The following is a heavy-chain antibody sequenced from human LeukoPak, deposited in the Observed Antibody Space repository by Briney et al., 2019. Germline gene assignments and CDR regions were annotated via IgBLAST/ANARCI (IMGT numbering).Heavy chain of an antibody. CDR3: ARGLAGATIGGY. V-gene: IGHV3-53*01. Sequence: GGSLRLSCAASGFTFSDYYMSWIRQAPGKGLEWVSVIYIGGSTYYADSVKGRFTISRDNSKNALFLQMNSLRAEDTAVYYCARGLAGATIGGYWGQGTLVTVSS. CDR1: GFTFSDYY. D-gene: IGHD1-26*01. CDR2: IYIGGST. J-gene: IGHJ4*02.